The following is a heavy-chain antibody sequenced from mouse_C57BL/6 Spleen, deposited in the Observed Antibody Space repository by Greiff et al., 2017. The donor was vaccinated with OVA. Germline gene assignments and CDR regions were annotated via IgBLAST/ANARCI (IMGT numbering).Heavy chain of an antibody. Sequence: EVQLQQSGPELVKPGASVKIPCKASGYTFTDYNMDWVKQSHGKSLEWIGDINPNNGGTIYNQKFKGKATLTVDKSSSTAYMELRSLTSEDTAVYYCARLAHFITTVVADYWGQGTTLTVSS. CDR1: GYTFTDYN. D-gene: IGHD1-1*01. CDR2: INPNNGGT. J-gene: IGHJ2*01. V-gene: IGHV1-18*01. CDR3: ARLAHFITTVVADY.